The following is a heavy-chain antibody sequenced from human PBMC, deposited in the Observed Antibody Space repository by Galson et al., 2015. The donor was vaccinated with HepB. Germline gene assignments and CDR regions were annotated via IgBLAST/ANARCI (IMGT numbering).Heavy chain of an antibody. V-gene: IGHV6-1*01. Sequence: CAISGDSVSSNSAAWNWIRQSPSRGLEWLGRTYYRSKWYNDYAVSVRSRITINPDTSKNQFSLQLNSVTPEDTAVYYCARAKILDTLSWYFDLWGRGTLVTVSS. J-gene: IGHJ2*01. CDR1: GDSVSSNSAA. CDR2: TYYRSKWYN. CDR3: ARAKILDTLSWYFDL. D-gene: IGHD2/OR15-2a*01.